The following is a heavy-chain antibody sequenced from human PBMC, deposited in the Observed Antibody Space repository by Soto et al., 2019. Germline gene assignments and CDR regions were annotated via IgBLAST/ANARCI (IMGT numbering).Heavy chain of an antibody. CDR3: AKPHCSSTSCNYYYYGMDV. CDR1: GFTFSSYA. V-gene: IGHV3-23*01. CDR2: ISGSGGST. Sequence: GSLRLSCAASGFTFSSYAMSWVRQAPGKGLEWVSAISGSGGSTYYADSVKGRFTISRDNSKNTLYLQMNSLRAEDTAVNYCAKPHCSSTSCNYYYYGMDVWGQGTTVTVSS. D-gene: IGHD2-2*01. J-gene: IGHJ6*02.